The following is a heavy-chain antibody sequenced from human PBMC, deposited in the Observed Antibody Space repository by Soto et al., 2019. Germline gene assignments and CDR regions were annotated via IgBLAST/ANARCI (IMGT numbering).Heavy chain of an antibody. CDR1: GGSFSGYY. CDR2: INHSGST. J-gene: IGHJ5*02. CDR3: ARKVAGTGRDWFDP. V-gene: IGHV4-34*01. Sequence: PSETLSLTCAVYGGSFSGYYWSWIRQPPGKGLEWIGEINHSGSTNYNPSLKSRVTISVDTSKNQFSLKLSSVTAADTAVYYCARKVAGTGRDWFDPWGQGTLLTVSS. D-gene: IGHD6-19*01.